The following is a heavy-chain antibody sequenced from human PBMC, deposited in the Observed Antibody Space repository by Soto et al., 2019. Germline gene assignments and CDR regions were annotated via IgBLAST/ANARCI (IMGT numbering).Heavy chain of an antibody. J-gene: IGHJ4*02. CDR2: IYWDDEK. D-gene: IGHD3-10*01. V-gene: IGHV2-5*02. CDR3: AHRAYFDSGKQFDY. Sequence: QITLKESGPTLVKPTQTLTLTCTFSGFSLSTSGVGVGWIRQPPGKALEWLAIIYWDDEKRYSPSLKTRLTVTKDPSKTQVVLTMTNVDPVDTATYYCAHRAYFDSGKQFDYWGQGTLVSVSS. CDR1: GFSLSTSGVG.